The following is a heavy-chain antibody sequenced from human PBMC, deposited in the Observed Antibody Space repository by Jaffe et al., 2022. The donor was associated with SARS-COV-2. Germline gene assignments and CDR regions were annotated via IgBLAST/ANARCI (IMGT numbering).Heavy chain of an antibody. J-gene: IGHJ3*02. D-gene: IGHD5-12*01. V-gene: IGHV3-23*01. Sequence: EVQLLESGGGLVQPGGSLRLSCAASGFTFSSYAMSWVRQAPGKGLEWVSAISGSGGSTYYADSVKGRFTISRDNSKNTLYLQMNSLRAEDTAVYYCATNGVATFHAFDIWGQGTMVTVSS. CDR3: ATNGVATFHAFDI. CDR1: GFTFSSYA. CDR2: ISGSGGST.